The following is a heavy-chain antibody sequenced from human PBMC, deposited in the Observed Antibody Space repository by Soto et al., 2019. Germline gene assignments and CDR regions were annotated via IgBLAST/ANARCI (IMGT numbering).Heavy chain of an antibody. CDR1: GVTFSTSG. J-gene: IGHJ4*03. Sequence: QVQLVQSGAEVKKPGSSLKVSCKTSGVTFSTSGISRVRQGPGQGLEWMGGIITLFGTPKYARKFQGRVSITADDSATTMYLELRGLSSDDTAIYDWARFSNSICCGGNCNRLGSYFDFCGHGSQVVISS. V-gene: IGHV1-69*01. CDR2: IITLFGTP. CDR3: ARFSNSICCGGNCNRLGSYFDF. D-gene: IGHD2-21*01.